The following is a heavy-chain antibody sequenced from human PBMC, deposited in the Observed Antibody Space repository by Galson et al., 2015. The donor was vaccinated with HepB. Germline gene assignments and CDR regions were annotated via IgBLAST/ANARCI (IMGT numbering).Heavy chain of an antibody. CDR1: GYTFTSYG. V-gene: IGHV1-18*01. Sequence: SVKVSCKASGYTFTSYGISWVRQAPGQGLEWMGWISAYNGNTNYAQKLQGRVTMTTDTSTSTAYMELRSLRSDDTAVYYCARDCTGGVCYTDDAFDIWGQGTMVTVSS. D-gene: IGHD2-8*02. J-gene: IGHJ3*02. CDR2: ISAYNGNT. CDR3: ARDCTGGVCYTDDAFDI.